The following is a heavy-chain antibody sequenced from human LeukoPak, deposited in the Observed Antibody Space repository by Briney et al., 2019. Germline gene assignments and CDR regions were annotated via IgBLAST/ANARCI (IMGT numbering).Heavy chain of an antibody. D-gene: IGHD6-6*01. CDR2: IYHSGST. CDR3: ARSVGQLVRWFDP. V-gene: IGHV4-38-2*02. Sequence: SETLSLTCTVSGYSISSGYYWGWIRQPPGKGLEWIGSIYHSGSTYYNPSLKSRVTISVDTSKNQFSLKLSSVTAADTAVCYCARSVGQLVRWFDPWGQGTLVTVSS. CDR1: GYSISSGYY. J-gene: IGHJ5*02.